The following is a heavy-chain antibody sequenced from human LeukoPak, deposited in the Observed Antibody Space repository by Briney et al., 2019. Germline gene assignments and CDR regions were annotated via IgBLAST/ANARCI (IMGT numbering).Heavy chain of an antibody. V-gene: IGHV1-69*05. CDR1: GGTFSSYA. J-gene: IGHJ4*02. D-gene: IGHD5-24*01. Sequence: ASVTVSCKASGGTFSSYAISWVRQPPGQGVEGMGGIIPIFGTANYAQTFQGRVTITTDESTSTAYMELSSLRSEDTAVYYCATIGDGYNSGYWGRGTLVTVSS. CDR2: IIPIFGTA. CDR3: ATIGDGYNSGY.